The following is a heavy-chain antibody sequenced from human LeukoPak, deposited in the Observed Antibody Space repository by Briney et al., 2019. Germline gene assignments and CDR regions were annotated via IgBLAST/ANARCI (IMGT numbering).Heavy chain of an antibody. Sequence: GSLRLSCAASGFTFSDYYMSWIRQPPGKGLEWIGEINHSGSTNYNPSLKSRVTISVDTSKNQFSLKLSSVTAADTAVYYCARMKVPYYFDYWGQGTLVTVSS. CDR2: INHSGST. CDR3: ARMKVPYYFDY. V-gene: IGHV4-34*01. CDR1: GFTFSDYY. J-gene: IGHJ4*02.